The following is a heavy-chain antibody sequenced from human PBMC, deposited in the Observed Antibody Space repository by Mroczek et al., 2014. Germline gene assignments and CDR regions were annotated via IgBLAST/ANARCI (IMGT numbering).Heavy chain of an antibody. D-gene: IGHD2-2*01. CDR1: GGSISSGSYY. CDR2: IYTSGST. CDR3: ARAYCSSTSCPNWFDP. Sequence: QVQLQESGPGLVKPSQTLSLTCTVSGGSISSGSYYWSWIRQPAGKGLEWIGRIYTSGSTNYNPSLKSRVTISVDTSKNQFSLKLSSVTAADTAVYYCARAYCSSTSCPNWFDPWGQGTLVTVSS. J-gene: IGHJ5*02. V-gene: IGHV4-61*02.